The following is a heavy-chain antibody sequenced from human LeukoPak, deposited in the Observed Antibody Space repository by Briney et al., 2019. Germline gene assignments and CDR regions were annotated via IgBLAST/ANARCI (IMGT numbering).Heavy chain of an antibody. D-gene: IGHD6-13*01. J-gene: IGHJ4*02. Sequence: GGSLRLSCAASGFTFSDYHMAWIRQAPGKGLQWVSYISNGGDIYYADSVKGRFTISRDNAKNSLYLQMNSLRAKDTALYYCAKDIEAAGLFFDYWGQGTLVTVSS. CDR2: ISNGGDI. CDR3: AKDIEAAGLFFDY. V-gene: IGHV3-11*04. CDR1: GFTFSDYH.